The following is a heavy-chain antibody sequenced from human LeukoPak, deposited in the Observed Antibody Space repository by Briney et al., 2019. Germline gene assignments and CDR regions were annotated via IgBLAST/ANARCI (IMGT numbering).Heavy chain of an antibody. V-gene: IGHV3-21*01. CDR1: GFTFSSYS. J-gene: IGHJ4*02. CDR2: ISSSSSYI. D-gene: IGHD5-18*01. CDR3: VSSGYSYGPAAYYFDY. Sequence: GGSLRLSCAASGFTFSSYSMNWVRQAPGKGLEWVSSISSSSSYIYYADSVKGRFTISRDDAKNSLYLQMNSLRAEDTAVYYCVSSGYSYGPAAYYFDYWGQGTLITVSS.